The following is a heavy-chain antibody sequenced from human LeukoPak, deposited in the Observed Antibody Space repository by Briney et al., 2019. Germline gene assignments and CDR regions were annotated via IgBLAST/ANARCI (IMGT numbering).Heavy chain of an antibody. J-gene: IGHJ5*02. V-gene: IGHV3-11*04. D-gene: IGHD3-10*01. CDR3: AREKTTMVRGVIIKGYNWFDP. CDR1: GFSFSNSY. Sequence: PGESLRLSCVVSGFSFSNSYMTWIRQTPGKGLESLAYISGSGSDIYYADSVKGRFTISRDNAKNSLYLQMNSLRAEDTAVYYCAREKTTMVRGVIIKGYNWFDPWGQGTLVTVSS. CDR2: ISGSGSDI.